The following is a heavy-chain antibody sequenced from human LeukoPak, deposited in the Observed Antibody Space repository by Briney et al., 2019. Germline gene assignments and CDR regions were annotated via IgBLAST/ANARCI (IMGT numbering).Heavy chain of an antibody. CDR2: IYYSGST. J-gene: IGHJ4*02. D-gene: IGHD2-21*01. CDR1: GGSITSGAYY. V-gene: IGHV4-31*03. CDR3: AGGDLGKPGARIDY. Sequence: SQTLSLTCTVSGGSITSGAYYWSWIRQHPGKGLEWIGYIYYSGSTFYSPSLKSRVSISLDTSKNQFSLKLSSVTAADTAVYYCAGGDLGKPGARIDYWGQGTLVTVSS.